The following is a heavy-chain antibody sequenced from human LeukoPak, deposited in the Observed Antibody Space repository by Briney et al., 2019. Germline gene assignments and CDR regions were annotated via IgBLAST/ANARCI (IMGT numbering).Heavy chain of an antibody. CDR3: ARGKDYGDYSFDY. J-gene: IGHJ4*02. D-gene: IGHD4-17*01. CDR1: GFTFSSYA. V-gene: IGHV3-48*03. CDR2: ISSSGSTI. Sequence: GGSLRLSCAASGFTFSSYAMSWVRQAPGKGLEWVSYISSSGSTIYYADSVKGRFTISRDNAKNSLYLQMNSLRAEDTAVYYCARGKDYGDYSFDYWGQGTLVTVSS.